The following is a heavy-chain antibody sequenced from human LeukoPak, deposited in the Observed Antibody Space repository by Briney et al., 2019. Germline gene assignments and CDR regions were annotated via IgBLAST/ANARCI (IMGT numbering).Heavy chain of an antibody. CDR2: IYSGGST. D-gene: IGHD5-18*01. CDR3: AKVAVDTAMSDY. Sequence: PGGSLRLSCAASGFTVSSNYMSWVRQAPGKGLEWVSVIYSGGSTYYADSVKGRFTISRDNSKNTLYLQMNSLRAEDTAVYYCAKVAVDTAMSDYWGQGTLVTVSS. CDR1: GFTVSSNY. J-gene: IGHJ4*02. V-gene: IGHV3-53*01.